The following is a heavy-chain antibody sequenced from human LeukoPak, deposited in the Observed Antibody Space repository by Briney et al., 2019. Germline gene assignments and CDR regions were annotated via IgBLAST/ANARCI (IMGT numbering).Heavy chain of an antibody. D-gene: IGHD3/OR15-3a*01. J-gene: IGHJ4*02. CDR3: ARDLRTDSSFSPFDY. CDR2: ISSSGSTI. Sequence: GGSLRLSCAASEFTFSSYEMNWVRQAPGKGLEWVSYISSSGSTILYADSVKGRFTISRDNGKNSLYLQMNSLRAEDTAVYYCARDLRTDSSFSPFDYWGQGTLVTVSS. V-gene: IGHV3-48*03. CDR1: EFTFSSYE.